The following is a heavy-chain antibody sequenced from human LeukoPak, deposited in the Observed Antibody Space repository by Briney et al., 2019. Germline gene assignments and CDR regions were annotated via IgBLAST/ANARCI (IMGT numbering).Heavy chain of an antibody. CDR2: IYYSGST. D-gene: IGHD2-2*01. Sequence: SETLSLTCTVSGGSISSYYWSWIRQPPGKGLEWIGYIYYSGSTNYNPSLKSRVTISVDTSKNQFSLKLSSVTAADTAVYYCARGGVVPASDYWGQGTLVTVSS. J-gene: IGHJ4*02. CDR3: ARGGVVPASDY. CDR1: GGSISSYY. V-gene: IGHV4-59*01.